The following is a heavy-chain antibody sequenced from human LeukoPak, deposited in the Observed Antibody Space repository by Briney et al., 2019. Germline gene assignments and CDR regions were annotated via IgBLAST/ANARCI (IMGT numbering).Heavy chain of an antibody. CDR2: ISAYNGNT. CDR1: GYTFTSYG. CDR3: ARGWYSNYVADYGMDV. D-gene: IGHD4-11*01. J-gene: IGHJ6*02. V-gene: IGHV1-18*01. Sequence: ASVKVSCKASGYTFTSYGISWVRQAPGQGLEWMGWISAYNGNTNYAQKLQGRVTMTTDTSTSTAYMELRSLRSDDTAVYYCARGWYSNYVADYGMDVWGQGTTVTVSS.